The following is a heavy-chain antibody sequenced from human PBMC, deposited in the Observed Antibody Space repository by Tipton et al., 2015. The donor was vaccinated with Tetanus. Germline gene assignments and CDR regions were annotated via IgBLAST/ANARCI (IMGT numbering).Heavy chain of an antibody. CDR3: ARSITISDGYFH. J-gene: IGHJ4*02. Sequence: TLSLTCTVSGGSISSGGYYWSWTRQHPGKGLEWIGYIYYSGSTYYNPSLKSRVTISVDTSKNQFSLKLSSVTAADTAVYYCARSITISDGYFHWGQGTLVTVSS. CDR2: IYYSGST. V-gene: IGHV4-31*03. CDR1: GGSISSGGYY. D-gene: IGHD3-3*01.